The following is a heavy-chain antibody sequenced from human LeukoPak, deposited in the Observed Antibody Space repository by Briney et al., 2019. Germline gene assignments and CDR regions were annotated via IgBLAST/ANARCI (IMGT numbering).Heavy chain of an antibody. CDR2: ITGSGGST. J-gene: IGHJ4*02. CDR1: GFIFNNYA. Sequence: GGSLRLSCAASGFIFNNYAMAWVRQAPGKGLEWVSSITGSGGSTYYADSVKGRFTISRDNSKNTLYLQMNSLRAEDTAVYYCAKDPGAAGGGFDYWGQGTLVTVSS. D-gene: IGHD1-26*01. CDR3: AKDPGAAGGGFDY. V-gene: IGHV3-23*01.